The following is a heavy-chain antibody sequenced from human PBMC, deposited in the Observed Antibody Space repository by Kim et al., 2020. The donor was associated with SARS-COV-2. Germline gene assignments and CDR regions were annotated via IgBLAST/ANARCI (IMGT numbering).Heavy chain of an antibody. Sequence: PKGGSTSYEKKFQGRVPMTTDTSTSTVYLELSSQRSEDTAVYYCARSGMDVWGQGTTVTVSS. CDR3: ARSGMDV. CDR2: PKGGST. J-gene: IGHJ6*02. V-gene: IGHV1-46*01.